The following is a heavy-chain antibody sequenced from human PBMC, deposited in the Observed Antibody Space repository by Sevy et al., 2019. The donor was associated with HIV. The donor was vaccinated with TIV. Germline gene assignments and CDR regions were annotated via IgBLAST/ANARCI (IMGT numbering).Heavy chain of an antibody. CDR1: GFTFSSYS. J-gene: IGHJ3*02. CDR2: ISSSSSYI. CDR3: ARDSASSTSCYIGGRKCDAFDI. D-gene: IGHD2-2*02. Sequence: GGSLRLSCAASGFTFSSYSMNWVRQAPGKGLEWVSSISSSSSYIYYAVSVKGRFTISRDKAKNSLYRQMKSLRAEDTAVYYCARDSASSTSCYIGGRKCDAFDIWGQGTMVTVSS. V-gene: IGHV3-21*01.